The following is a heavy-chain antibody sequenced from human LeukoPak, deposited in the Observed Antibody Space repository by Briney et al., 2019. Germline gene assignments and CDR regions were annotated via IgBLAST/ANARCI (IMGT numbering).Heavy chain of an antibody. CDR3: ARVPKGGYNFRGWFDP. J-gene: IGHJ5*02. CDR2: IYTSGNT. CDR1: GGSISSYY. D-gene: IGHD5-24*01. Sequence: SETLSLTCTVSGGSISSYYWSWIRQPAGKGLEWIGRIYTSGNTNYNPSLKSRVTISVDTSKNQFSLKLSSVTAADTAVYYCARVPKGGYNFRGWFDPWGQGTLVTVSS. V-gene: IGHV4-4*07.